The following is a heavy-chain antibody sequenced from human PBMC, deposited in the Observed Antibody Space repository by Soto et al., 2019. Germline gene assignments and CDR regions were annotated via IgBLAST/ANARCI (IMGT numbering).Heavy chain of an antibody. CDR2: ISSSSSYI. D-gene: IGHD3-9*01. CDR3: ARDLLTSYYDILTGYPIYYYYGMDV. V-gene: IGHV3-21*01. Sequence: GGSLRLSCAASGFTFSSYSMNWVRQAPGKGLEWVSSISSSSSYIYYADSVKGRFAISRDNAKNSLYLQMNSLRAEDTAVYYCARDLLTSYYDILTGYPIYYYYGMDVWGQGTTVTVSS. J-gene: IGHJ6*02. CDR1: GFTFSSYS.